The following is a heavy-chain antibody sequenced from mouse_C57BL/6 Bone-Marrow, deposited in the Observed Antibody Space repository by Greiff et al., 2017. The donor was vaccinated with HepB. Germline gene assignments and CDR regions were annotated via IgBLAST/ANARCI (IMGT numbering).Heavy chain of an antibody. J-gene: IGHJ2*01. CDR2: IYPRSGNT. D-gene: IGHD1-1*01. Sequence: QVQLQQSGAELARPGASVKLSCKASGYTFTSYGISWVKQRTGQGLEWIGEIYPRSGNTYYNEKFKGKATLTADKSSSTAYMELRSLTSEDTAIYFYTREKYYSGSRFVYCGRGTTLTVSS. V-gene: IGHV1-81*01. CDR1: GYTFTSYG. CDR3: TREKYYSGSRFVY.